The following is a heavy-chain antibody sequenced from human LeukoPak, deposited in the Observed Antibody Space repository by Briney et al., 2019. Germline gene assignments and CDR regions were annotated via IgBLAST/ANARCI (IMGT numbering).Heavy chain of an antibody. CDR1: GGSFSGYY. Sequence: SETLSLTCAVYGGSFSGYYRSWIRQPPGKGLEWIGEINHSGSTNYNPSLKSRVTISVDTSKNQFSLKLSSVTAADTAVYYCVSSGWYARGVEYFQHWGQGTLVTVSS. J-gene: IGHJ1*01. V-gene: IGHV4-34*01. CDR3: VSSGWYARGVEYFQH. D-gene: IGHD6-19*01. CDR2: INHSGST.